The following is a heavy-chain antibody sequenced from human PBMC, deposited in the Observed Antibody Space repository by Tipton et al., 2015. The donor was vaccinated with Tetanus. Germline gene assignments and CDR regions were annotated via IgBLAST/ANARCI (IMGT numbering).Heavy chain of an antibody. Sequence: TLSLTCDVYGGSFSGNYWSWVRQPPGKGLEWIGEINHRGGTMYNPAFKSRVTISGDTSRNQFSLNLTSVTAAETAVYYCASLPKHLLAPPGDAWGHGTLLTVSS. CDR1: GGSFSGNY. CDR2: INHRGGT. D-gene: IGHD6-19*01. V-gene: IGHV4-34*01. J-gene: IGHJ5*01. CDR3: ASLPKHLLAPPGDA.